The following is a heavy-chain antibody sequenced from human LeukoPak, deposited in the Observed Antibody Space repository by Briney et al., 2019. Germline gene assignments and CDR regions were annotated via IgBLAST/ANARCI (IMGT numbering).Heavy chain of an antibody. CDR2: ISSTSGFI. V-gene: IGHV3-21*06. D-gene: IGHD3-9*01. J-gene: IGHJ4*02. CDR1: GFSFSSVS. Sequence: PGGSLRLSCSASGFSFSSVSINWVRQAPGKGLEWVSSISSTSGFISYADSLKGRFTISRDNAKNSVYLQMNSLSAEDTAVYYCARPDALTIDYWGQGTLVTVSS. CDR3: ARPDALTIDY.